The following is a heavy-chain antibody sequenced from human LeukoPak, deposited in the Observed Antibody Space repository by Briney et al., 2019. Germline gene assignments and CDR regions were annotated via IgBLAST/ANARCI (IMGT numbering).Heavy chain of an antibody. CDR3: ARLAQLTPYYYYYGMDV. Sequence: SETLSLTCAVYGGSFSGYYWSWIRQPPGKGLEWIGEINHSGSTNYNPSLKSRVTISVDTSKNQFSPKLSSVTAADTAVYYCARLAQLTPYYYYYGMDVWGKGTTVTVSS. D-gene: IGHD6-13*01. CDR1: GGSFSGYY. CDR2: INHSGST. J-gene: IGHJ6*04. V-gene: IGHV4-34*01.